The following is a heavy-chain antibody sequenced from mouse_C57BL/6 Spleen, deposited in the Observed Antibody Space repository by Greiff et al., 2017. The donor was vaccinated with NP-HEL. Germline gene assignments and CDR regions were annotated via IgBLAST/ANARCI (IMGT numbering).Heavy chain of an antibody. CDR1: GFTFSDYG. D-gene: IGHD1-1*01. J-gene: IGHJ2*01. V-gene: IGHV5-17*01. CDR2: ISSGSSTI. Sequence: EVQGVASGGGLVKPGGSLKLSCAASGFTFSDYGMHWVRQAPEKGLEWVAYISSGSSTIYYADTVKGRFTISRDNAKNTLFLQMTSLRSEDTAMYYCARKPYYGSSLFDYWGQGTTLTVSS. CDR3: ARKPYYGSSLFDY.